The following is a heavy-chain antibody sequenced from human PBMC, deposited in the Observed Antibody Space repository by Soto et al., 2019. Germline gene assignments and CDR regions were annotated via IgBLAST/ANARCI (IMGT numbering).Heavy chain of an antibody. D-gene: IGHD3-9*01. CDR3: ARRRYFDWLIASE. V-gene: IGHV4-39*01. Sequence: SETLSFTCTVSGGSISSSSYYWGWIRQPPGKGLEWIGSIYYSGSTYYNPSLKSRVTISVDTSKNQFSLKLSSVTAADTAVYYCARRRYFDWLIASEWGQGTLVTVSS. CDR1: GGSISSSSYY. CDR2: IYYSGST. J-gene: IGHJ4*02.